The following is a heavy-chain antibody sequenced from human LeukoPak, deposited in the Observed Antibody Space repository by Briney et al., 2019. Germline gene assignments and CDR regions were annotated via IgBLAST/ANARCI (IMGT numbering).Heavy chain of an antibody. CDR3: XXXXFLEWPAPMDV. J-gene: IGHJ6*03. D-gene: IGHD3-3*01. CDR2: IYHSGSST. CDR1: GGSISSYY. V-gene: IGHV4-59*01. Sequence: SETLSLTCTVSGGSISSYYWTWMRQAPGKGLEWIGYIYHSGSSTYYNPSLNSRLSISVDTSKNQISLKLSSVTAADTAVYYXXXXXFLEWPAPMDVWGKGITVTVSS.